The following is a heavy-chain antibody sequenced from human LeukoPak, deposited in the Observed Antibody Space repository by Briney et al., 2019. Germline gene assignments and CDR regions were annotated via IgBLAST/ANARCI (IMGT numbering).Heavy chain of an antibody. D-gene: IGHD3-9*01. V-gene: IGHV3-11*01. CDR2: ITSSSSTI. CDR3: ARDGHYDILTGYFQD. CDR1: GFTFSDYY. Sequence: GGSLRLSCAASGFTFSDYYMSWIRQAPGKGLEWVSYITSSSSTIYYADSVKGRFTISRDNAKNSLYLQMNSLRAEGTAVYYCARDGHYDILTGYFQDWGQGTLVTVSS. J-gene: IGHJ1*01.